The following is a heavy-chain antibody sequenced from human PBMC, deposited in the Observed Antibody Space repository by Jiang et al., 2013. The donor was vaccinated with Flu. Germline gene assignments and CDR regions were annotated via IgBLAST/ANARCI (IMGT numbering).Heavy chain of an antibody. CDR2: ISSSGSTI. J-gene: IGHJ3*02. CDR1: GFTFSSYE. Sequence: LVQPGGSLRLSCAASGFTFSSYEMNWVRQAPGKGLEWVSYISSSGSTIYYADSVKGRFTISRDNAKNSLYLQMNSLRAEDTAVYYCAREGKDYVWGSYRFEKAPNDAFDIWGQGTMVTVSS. CDR3: AREGKDYVWGSYRFEKAPNDAFDI. V-gene: IGHV3-48*03. D-gene: IGHD3-16*02.